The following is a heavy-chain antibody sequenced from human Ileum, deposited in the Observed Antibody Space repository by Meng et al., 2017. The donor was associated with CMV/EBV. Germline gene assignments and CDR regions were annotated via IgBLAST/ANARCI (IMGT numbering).Heavy chain of an antibody. D-gene: IGHD3-10*01. CDR2: IYTGGPT. CDR3: ARGQTVRGFEY. Sequence: LRQVLVKPSETLVLTCTLSSASTSPYYRNWIRQPAGKGLGWIGRIYTGGPTDYNPSLKSRVTMSVDTSKNQFFLNLSSVTAADTAVYYCARGQTVRGFEYWGLGILVTVSS. V-gene: IGHV4-4*07. J-gene: IGHJ4*02. CDR1: SASTSPYY.